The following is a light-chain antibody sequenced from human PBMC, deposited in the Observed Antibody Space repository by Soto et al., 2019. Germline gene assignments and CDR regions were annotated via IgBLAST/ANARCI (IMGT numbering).Light chain of an antibody. CDR2: EVT. Sequence: QSALTQPASVSGSPGQSITISCTGTSGDIGGYNYVSWYQQHPGKAPKLLISEVTNRPSGVSNRFSGSKSGNTASLTISGLQAEDEADYYCSSYTSSSTVFGGGTKVTVL. CDR1: SGDIGGYNY. V-gene: IGLV2-14*01. CDR3: SSYTSSSTV. J-gene: IGLJ2*01.